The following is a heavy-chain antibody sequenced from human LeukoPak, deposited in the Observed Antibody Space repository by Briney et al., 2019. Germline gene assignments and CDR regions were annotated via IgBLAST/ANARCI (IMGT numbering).Heavy chain of an antibody. CDR3: AREGKNYYDSSGGYYFDY. D-gene: IGHD3-22*01. CDR1: GYTFIGYS. CDR2: IIPIFGTA. Sequence: SVKVSCKASGYTFIGYSMHWVRQAPGQGLEWMGGIIPIFGTANYAQKFQGRVTITTDESTSTAYMELSSLRSEDTAVYYCAREGKNYYDSSGGYYFDYWGQGTLVTVSS. V-gene: IGHV1-69*05. J-gene: IGHJ4*02.